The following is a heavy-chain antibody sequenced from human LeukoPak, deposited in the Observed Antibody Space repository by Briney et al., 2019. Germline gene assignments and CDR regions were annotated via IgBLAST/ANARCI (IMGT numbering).Heavy chain of an antibody. J-gene: IGHJ5*02. D-gene: IGHD3-3*01. CDR1: GGSIRIGSYY. Sequence: PSETLSLTCIVSGGSIRIGSYYWSWIRQPAGKGMECLARIYNSGSSNYNPYLQSRVTISVDTSKNQFSLKLSSVTAADTAVYYCARSGLTIFGVAPNWFDPWGQGTLVTVSS. CDR2: IYNSGSS. V-gene: IGHV4-61*02. CDR3: ARSGLTIFGVAPNWFDP.